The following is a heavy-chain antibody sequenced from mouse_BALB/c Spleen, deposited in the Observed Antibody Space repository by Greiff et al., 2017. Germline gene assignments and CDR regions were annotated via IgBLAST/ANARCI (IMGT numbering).Heavy chain of an antibody. J-gene: IGHJ3*01. CDR1: GYTFTSYW. V-gene: IGHV1-61*01. CDR2: IDPSDSET. CDR3: ARNNYYGSSYGFAY. Sequence: VQLQQSGAELAKPGASVKMSCKASGYTFTSYWMNWVKQRPGQGLEWIGMIDPSDSETHYNQMFKDKATLTVDKSSSTAYMQLSSLTSEDSAVYYCARNNYYGSSYGFAYWGQGTLVTVSA. D-gene: IGHD1-1*01.